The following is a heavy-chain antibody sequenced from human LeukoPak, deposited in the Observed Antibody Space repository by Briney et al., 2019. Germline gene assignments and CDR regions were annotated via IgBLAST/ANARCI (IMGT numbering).Heavy chain of an antibody. CDR2: IYYSGDT. CDR3: ASPPVVVAAPWTLDV. V-gene: IGHV4-39*01. Sequence: SETLSLTCTVSGGSISSSSYYWGWLRQPPGTGLEWIGSIYYSGDTYYNPSLKSRVTISVDTSKNQFSLKLSSVTVADTAVYYCASPPVVVAAPWTLDVWGQGTVVTVSS. CDR1: GGSISSSSYY. D-gene: IGHD2-15*01. J-gene: IGHJ3*01.